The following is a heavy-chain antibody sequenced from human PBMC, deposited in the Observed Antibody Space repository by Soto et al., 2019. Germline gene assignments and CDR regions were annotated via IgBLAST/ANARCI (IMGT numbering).Heavy chain of an antibody. Sequence: PGXSLRLSCAASGFTFSSYAVSWFRQAPVKGLEWVSAISGSGGSTYYADSVKGRFTISRDNSKNTLYLQMNSLRAEDTAVYYCANTLKYDFDWCHFDYWGQGTLVTVSS. CDR1: GFTFSSYA. CDR3: ANTLKYDFDWCHFDY. D-gene: IGHD3-9*01. J-gene: IGHJ4*02. V-gene: IGHV3-23*01. CDR2: ISGSGGST.